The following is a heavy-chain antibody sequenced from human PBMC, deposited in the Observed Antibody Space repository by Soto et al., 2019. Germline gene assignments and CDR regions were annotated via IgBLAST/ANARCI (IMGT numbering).Heavy chain of an antibody. D-gene: IGHD2-15*01. CDR3: AKVRSQYYYYYGMDV. CDR1: GFTFSSYA. J-gene: IGHJ6*02. V-gene: IGHV3-23*01. CDR2: ISGSGVST. Sequence: HPGRSLRLSCAASGFTFSSYAMNWVRQAPGKGLEWVSGISGSGVSTYSADSVKGRFTISRDNSKNTLHLQMNSLRAEDTAVYFCAKVRSQYYYYYGMDVWGQGTTVTVSS.